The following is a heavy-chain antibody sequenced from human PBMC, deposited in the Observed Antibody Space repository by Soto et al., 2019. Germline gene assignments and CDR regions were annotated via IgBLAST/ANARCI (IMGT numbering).Heavy chain of an antibody. CDR2: ISSNGGST. Sequence: PGGSLRLSCAASGFTFSSYAMHWVRQAPGKGLEYVSAISSNGGSTYYANPVKGRFTISRDNSKNTLYLQMGSLRAEDMAVYYCARDTQYNWNEYYFDYWGQGTLVTVSS. J-gene: IGHJ4*02. D-gene: IGHD1-20*01. CDR1: GFTFSSYA. V-gene: IGHV3-64*01. CDR3: ARDTQYNWNEYYFDY.